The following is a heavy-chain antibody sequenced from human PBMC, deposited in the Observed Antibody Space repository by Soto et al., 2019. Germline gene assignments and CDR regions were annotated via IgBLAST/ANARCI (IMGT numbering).Heavy chain of an antibody. CDR2: IYHSGST. CDR3: ARVGPYCGGDCYSPPR. CDR1: GYSLRNGYY. V-gene: IGHV4-38-2*01. D-gene: IGHD2-21*02. J-gene: IGHJ4*02. Sequence: SETLSLTCAVSGYSLRNGYYWGWIRQPPGKGLEWIGTIYHSGSTYYNPSLKSRVTISVDASENHFSLKLSSVTAADTAVYYCARVGPYCGGDCYSPPRWGQRTLVIVAS.